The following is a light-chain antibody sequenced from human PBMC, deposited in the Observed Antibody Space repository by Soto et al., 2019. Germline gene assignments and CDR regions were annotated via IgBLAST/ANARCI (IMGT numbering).Light chain of an antibody. V-gene: IGKV2-28*01. CDR1: RSLLHSNGYNY. Sequence: DIVMTQSPLSLPVTPGEPASISCRSSRSLLHSNGYNYLDWYLKKPGQSPQLLIYLGSNRASGVTDRFSGSGSGTDFTLKISRVEADDVGVYYCMQALQTPWTFGQGTKVEIK. J-gene: IGKJ1*01. CDR3: MQALQTPWT. CDR2: LGS.